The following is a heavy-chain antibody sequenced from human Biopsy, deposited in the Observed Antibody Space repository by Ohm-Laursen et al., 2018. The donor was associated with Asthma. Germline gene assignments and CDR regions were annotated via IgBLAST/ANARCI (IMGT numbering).Heavy chain of an antibody. CDR3: AKGEWELLEANFDY. CDR1: GFTFDDYA. V-gene: IGHV3-9*01. D-gene: IGHD1-26*01. J-gene: IGHJ4*02. CDR2: ISWNSGSI. Sequence: SLRLSCAASGFTFDDYAMHWVRQAPGKGLEWVSGISWNSGSIGYADSVKGRFTISRDNAKNSLYLQMNSLRAEDAALYYCAKGEWELLEANFDYWGQGTLVTVSS.